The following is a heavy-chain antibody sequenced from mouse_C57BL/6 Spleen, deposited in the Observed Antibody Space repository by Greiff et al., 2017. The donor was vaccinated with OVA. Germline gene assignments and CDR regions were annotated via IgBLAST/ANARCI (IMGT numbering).Heavy chain of an antibody. D-gene: IGHD2-1*01. Sequence: VKLQQPGAELVKPGASVKMSCKASGYTFTSYWITWVKQRPGQGLEWIGDIYPGSGSTNYNEKFKSKATLTVDTSSSTAYMQLSSLTSEDSAVYYCARYGNPYWYFDVWGTGTTVTVSS. J-gene: IGHJ1*03. V-gene: IGHV1-55*01. CDR2: IYPGSGST. CDR1: GYTFTSYW. CDR3: ARYGNPYWYFDV.